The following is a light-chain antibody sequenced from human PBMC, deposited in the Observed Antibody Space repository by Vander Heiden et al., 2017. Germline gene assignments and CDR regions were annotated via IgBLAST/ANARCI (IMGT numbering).Light chain of an antibody. J-gene: IGKJ1*01. CDR2: AAP. CDR1: QSISSY. V-gene: IGKV1-39*01. Sequence: DIQMTQYPSSLSASVGDRVTITCRASQSISSYLNWNHQKPGKAHRLRLYAAPTLQGGGPSGFSGSGSGTDFTLTISSLQPEDFATYYYQQSYSTPQTFGQGTKVEIK. CDR3: QQSYSTPQT.